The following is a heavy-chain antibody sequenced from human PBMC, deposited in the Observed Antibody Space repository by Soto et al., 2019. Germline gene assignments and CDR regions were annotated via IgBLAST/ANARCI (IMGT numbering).Heavy chain of an antibody. V-gene: IGHV3-74*01. CDR2: INGDGSNT. Sequence: EVQLVESGGGLVQPGGSLRLSCAAAGFTFSSYWMHWVRQAPGKGLVWVSRINGDGSNTFYADSVKGRFTISRDNAKNTVYLQKNSLRAEDTAVYYCARGIQYRYGMDVWGQGTTVTVSS. CDR3: ARGIQYRYGMDV. J-gene: IGHJ6*02. CDR1: GFTFSSYW. D-gene: IGHD4-4*01.